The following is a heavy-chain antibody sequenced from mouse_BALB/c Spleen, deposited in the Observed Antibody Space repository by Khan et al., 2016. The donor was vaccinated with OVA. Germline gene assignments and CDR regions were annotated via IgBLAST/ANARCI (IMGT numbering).Heavy chain of an antibody. D-gene: IGHD2-1*01. CDR1: GFTFSTFA. Sequence: EVELVESGGGLVKPGGSLKLSCAASGFTFSTFAMSWVRQTPEKRLEWVTTINSVGDYTYYPHNVTGRFTISRDNAKNTLYLQMSSLRSEDTAMYYCTRSPYGNFTYWGQGTLVTVSA. J-gene: IGHJ3*01. CDR2: INSVGDYT. CDR3: TRSPYGNFTY. V-gene: IGHV5-9-3*01.